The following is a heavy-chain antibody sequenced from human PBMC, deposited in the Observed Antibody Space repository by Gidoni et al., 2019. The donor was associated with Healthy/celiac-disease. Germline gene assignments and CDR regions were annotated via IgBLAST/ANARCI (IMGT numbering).Heavy chain of an antibody. V-gene: IGHV4-34*01. CDR1: GGSFSGYY. D-gene: IGHD3-16*01. CDR2: INHSGST. J-gene: IGHJ4*02. Sequence: QVQLQQWGAGLLKPSETLSLTCAVYGGSFSGYYWSWIRQPPGKGLELIGEINHSGSTNYNPSLKSRVTISVDTSKNQFSLKLSSVTAADTAVYYCARELRLGIDYWGQGTLVTVSS. CDR3: ARELRLGIDY.